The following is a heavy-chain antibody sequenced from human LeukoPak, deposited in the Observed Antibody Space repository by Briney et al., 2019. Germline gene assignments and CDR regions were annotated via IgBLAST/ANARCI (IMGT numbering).Heavy chain of an antibody. CDR3: ARDLDYGGYSNFDY. D-gene: IGHD4-23*01. CDR2: IKSDGSSI. Sequence: QPGGSLRLSCVASGFTFSSYWMHWVRQAPGKGLVWVSRIKSDGSSIRYADSVKGRFTISRDNAKNTLYLQMNSLRAEDTAVYYCARDLDYGGYSNFDYWGQGTLVTVSS. CDR1: GFTFSSYW. J-gene: IGHJ4*02. V-gene: IGHV3-74*01.